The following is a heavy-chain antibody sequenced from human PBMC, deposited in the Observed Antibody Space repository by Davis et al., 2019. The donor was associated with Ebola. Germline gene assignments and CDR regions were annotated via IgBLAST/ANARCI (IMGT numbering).Heavy chain of an antibody. Sequence: GGSLRLSCAASGFTFSSYWMSWVRQAPGKGLEWVANIKQDGSEKYYVDSVKGRFTISRDNAKNSLYLQMNSLRAEDTAVYYCARDPFTIFGVGAYGYWGQGTLVTVSS. CDR3: ARDPFTIFGVGAYGY. D-gene: IGHD3-3*01. V-gene: IGHV3-7*01. J-gene: IGHJ4*02. CDR1: GFTFSSYW. CDR2: IKQDGSEK.